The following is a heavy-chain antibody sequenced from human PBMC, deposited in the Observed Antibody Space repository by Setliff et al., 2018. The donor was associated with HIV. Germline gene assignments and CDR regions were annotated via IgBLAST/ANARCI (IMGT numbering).Heavy chain of an antibody. V-gene: IGHV5-51*01. J-gene: IGHJ6*03. D-gene: IGHD7-27*01. Sequence: PGESLKISCKASGYGFNSYWIAWVRQMSGKGLEWMGIIYPGDSEIRYSPSFQGQVIISADKSISTAYLQWSSLMASDTAKYYCARLSGDLHMDVWGKGTTVTVSS. CDR1: GYGFNSYW. CDR3: ARLSGDLHMDV. CDR2: IYPGDSEI.